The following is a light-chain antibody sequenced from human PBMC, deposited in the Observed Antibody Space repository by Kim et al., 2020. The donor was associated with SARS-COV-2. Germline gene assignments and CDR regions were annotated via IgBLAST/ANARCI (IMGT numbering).Light chain of an antibody. V-gene: IGLV3-1*01. CDR3: QAWDSSNYV. CDR2: QDS. J-gene: IGLJ1*01. CDR1: KLGNKY. Sequence: VAPGQTASITCSGDKLGNKYACWYQQKPGQSPVLIIYQDSKRPSGIPERFSGSNSGNTATLTISGTQAMDEADYYCQAWDSSNYVFGTGTKVTVL.